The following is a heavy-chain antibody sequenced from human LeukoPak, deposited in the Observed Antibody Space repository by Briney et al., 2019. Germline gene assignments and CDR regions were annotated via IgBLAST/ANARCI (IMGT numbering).Heavy chain of an antibody. CDR3: ARRSPIYDAFDI. D-gene: IGHD3-3*02. CDR2: IY. Sequence: GSSLQISCKGSGSSFTSYWIGWVRPLPGKGLEWMGIIYSPSFQGQVTISADKSISTAYLQWSSLKASDTAMYYCARRSPIYDAFDIWGQGTMVTVSS. V-gene: IGHV5-51*01. J-gene: IGHJ3*02. CDR1: GSSFTSYW.